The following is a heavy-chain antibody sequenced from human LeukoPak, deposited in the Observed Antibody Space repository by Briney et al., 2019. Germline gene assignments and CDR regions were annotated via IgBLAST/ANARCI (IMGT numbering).Heavy chain of an antibody. V-gene: IGHV1-18*01. J-gene: IGHJ6*03. CDR2: ISSYNGHT. Sequence: ASVKVSCKASGYTFTKYGISWVRQAPGQGLEWMGYISSYNGHTQFAQKFQGRLTMTTDTSTSTAYMEPRSLRSDDTAVYYCARQLLEWSGSYYSYYYMDVWGKGTTLTVSS. CDR1: GYTFTKYG. D-gene: IGHD3-3*01. CDR3: ARQLLEWSGSYYSYYYMDV.